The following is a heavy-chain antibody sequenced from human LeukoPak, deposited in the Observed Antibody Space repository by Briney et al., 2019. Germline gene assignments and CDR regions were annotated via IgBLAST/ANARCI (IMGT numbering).Heavy chain of an antibody. J-gene: IGHJ3*02. Sequence: GGSLRLSCAASGFTVSSNYMSWVRQAPGKGLEWVSVIYSGGSTYYADSVKGRFTISRDNSKNTLYLQMNSLKTEDTAVYYCTTERLAKWAFDIWGQGTMVTVSS. V-gene: IGHV3-53*01. CDR1: GFTVSSNY. D-gene: IGHD2-8*01. CDR2: IYSGGST. CDR3: TTERLAKWAFDI.